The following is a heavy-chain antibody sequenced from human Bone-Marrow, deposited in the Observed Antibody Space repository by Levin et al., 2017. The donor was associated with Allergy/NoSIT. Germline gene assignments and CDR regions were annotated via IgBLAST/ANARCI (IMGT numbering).Heavy chain of an antibody. CDR2: IYYSGST. V-gene: IGHV4-39*01. Sequence: SQTLSLTCTVSCGSISSSSYYWGWIRQPPGKGLGWIGSIYYSGSTYYNPSLKSRVTISVDTSKNQFSLKLSSVTAADTAVYYCATQNCSGGSCYWADFDYWGQGTLVTVSS. J-gene: IGHJ4*02. CDR3: ATQNCSGGSCYWADFDY. CDR1: CGSISSSSYY. D-gene: IGHD2-15*01.